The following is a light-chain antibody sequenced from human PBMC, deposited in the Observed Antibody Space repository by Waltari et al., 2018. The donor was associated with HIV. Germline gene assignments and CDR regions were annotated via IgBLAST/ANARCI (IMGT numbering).Light chain of an antibody. V-gene: IGLV2-14*03. Sequence: QSALTQPASVSGFLGQSINLSCTGISPDSRFYQYFSWYQQSPGKIPRLIIFDINNRPSGVSDHFSGSRSGNSASLTFSGLQSGDEAHYYCASNRLDYTLIFGGGTKLTVL. J-gene: IGLJ2*01. CDR2: DIN. CDR3: ASNRLDYTLI. CDR1: SPDSRFYQY.